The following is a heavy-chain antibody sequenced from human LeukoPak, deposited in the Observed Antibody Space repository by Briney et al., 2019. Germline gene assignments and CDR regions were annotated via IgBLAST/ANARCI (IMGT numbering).Heavy chain of an antibody. V-gene: IGHV3-23*01. Sequence: GGSLRLSCAASGFTFSSYAMSWVRQAPGKKLEWVSAISGSGGSTYYADSVKGRFTISRDSSKNTLYLQMNSLRAEDTAVYYCAKDFAQPPDYWGQGTLVTVSS. CDR3: AKDFAQPPDY. J-gene: IGHJ4*02. CDR2: ISGSGGST. CDR1: GFTFSSYA. D-gene: IGHD2-2*01.